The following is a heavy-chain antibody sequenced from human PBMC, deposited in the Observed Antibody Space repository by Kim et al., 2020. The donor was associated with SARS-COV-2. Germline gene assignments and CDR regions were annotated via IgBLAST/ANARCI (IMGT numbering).Heavy chain of an antibody. D-gene: IGHD1-7*01. Sequence: NTNYAQKIQGRVTMTTDTSTSTAYMELRSLRSDDTAVYYCATLLRTTIDYWGQGTLVTVSS. J-gene: IGHJ4*02. CDR2: NT. V-gene: IGHV1-18*01. CDR3: ATLLRTTIDY.